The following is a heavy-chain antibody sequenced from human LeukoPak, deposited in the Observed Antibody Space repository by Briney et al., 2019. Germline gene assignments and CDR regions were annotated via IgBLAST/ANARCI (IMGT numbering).Heavy chain of an antibody. J-gene: IGHJ4*02. CDR3: ARGIWSRSKWYYYDH. Sequence: SVKVSCKASGGTFSSYAISWVRQAPGQGLEWMGGIIPIFGTANYAQKFQGRVTITADKSTSTAYMELSSLRSEDTAVYYCARGIWSRSKWYYYDHWGQGTLVTVSS. CDR2: IIPIFGTA. V-gene: IGHV1-69*06. CDR1: GGTFSSYA. D-gene: IGHD6-13*01.